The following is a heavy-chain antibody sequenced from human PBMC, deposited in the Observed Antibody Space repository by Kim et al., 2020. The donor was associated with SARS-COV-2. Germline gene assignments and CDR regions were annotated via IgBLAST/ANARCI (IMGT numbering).Heavy chain of an antibody. Sequence: SLKSRVTISVDTSKSQCSLKLSSVTAADTGVYYCARGRITIFGVVTEFDYWGQGTLVTVSS. CDR3: ARGRITIFGVVTEFDY. D-gene: IGHD3-3*01. V-gene: IGHV4-31*02. J-gene: IGHJ4*02.